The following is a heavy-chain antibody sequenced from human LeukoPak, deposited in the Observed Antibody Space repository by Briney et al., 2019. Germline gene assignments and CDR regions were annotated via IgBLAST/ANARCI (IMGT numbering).Heavy chain of an antibody. D-gene: IGHD5-18*01. V-gene: IGHV3-15*01. CDR1: GFTFSNAW. J-gene: IGHJ5*02. CDR2: IKSKTDGGTT. CDR3: TTDYQTDKAMVTSDH. Sequence: GGSLRLSCAASGFTFSNAWMSWVRQAPGKGLEWVGRIKSKTDGGTTDYAAPVKGRFTISRDDSKNTLYLQMNSLKTEDTAVYYCTTDYQTDKAMVTSDHWGQGTLVTVSS.